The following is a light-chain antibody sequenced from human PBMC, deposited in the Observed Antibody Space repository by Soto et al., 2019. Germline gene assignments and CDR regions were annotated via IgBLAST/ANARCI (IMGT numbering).Light chain of an antibody. CDR3: QQYNSHSLYS. CDR2: FAS. J-gene: IGKJ2*01. Sequence: DIQMTQSPSILSASVGDRVTISFRASQNIRSWLAWYQQKPGKAPKLLIYFASKLESGVPSRFSGSGSGTEYTLTISSLQPEDFATYYCQQYNSHSLYSFGQGTKLEIK. CDR1: QNIRSW. V-gene: IGKV1-5*01.